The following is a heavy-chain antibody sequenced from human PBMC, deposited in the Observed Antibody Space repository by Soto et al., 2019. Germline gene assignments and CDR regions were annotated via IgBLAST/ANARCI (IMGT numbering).Heavy chain of an antibody. Sequence: QVTLKESGPVLVTPTKTLTLTCSVSGFSLNNARMGVSWIRQPPGKALEWLAHSFSNDDISYSASLKNRISLSRDPSKGHVVLTMTNVAPVDTATYFCARIIGSDPVSTIDNWFDSWGRGTVVTVSS. V-gene: IGHV2-26*01. CDR2: SFSNDDI. CDR3: ARIIGSDPVSTIDNWFDS. CDR1: GFSLNNARMG. D-gene: IGHD5-12*01. J-gene: IGHJ5*01.